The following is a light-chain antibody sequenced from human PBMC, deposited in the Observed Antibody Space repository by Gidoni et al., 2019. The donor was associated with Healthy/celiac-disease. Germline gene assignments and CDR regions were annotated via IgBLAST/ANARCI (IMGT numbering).Light chain of an antibody. J-gene: IGKJ2*01. Sequence: EIVLPQSPVTLSLSPGERATLSCRASQSVSSSYLAWYQQKPGQAPRLLIYGASSRATGIPDRFSGRGSGTDFTLTISRLEPEEFAVYYCQQYGSSPPYTFGQGTKLEIK. CDR2: GAS. CDR3: QQYGSSPPYT. CDR1: QSVSSSY. V-gene: IGKV3-20*01.